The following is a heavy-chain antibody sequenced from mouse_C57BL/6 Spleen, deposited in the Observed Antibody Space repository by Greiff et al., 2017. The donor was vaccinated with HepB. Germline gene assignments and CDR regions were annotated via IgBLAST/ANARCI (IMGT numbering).Heavy chain of an antibody. V-gene: IGHV1-74*01. CDR3: AMDPLYGSSAY. D-gene: IGHD1-1*01. CDR1: GYTFTSYW. CDR2: IHPSDSDT. Sequence: QVQLQHSGAELVKPGASVKVSCKASGYTFTSYWMHWVKQRPGQGLEWIGRIHPSDSDTNYNQKFKGKATLTVDKSSSTAYMQLSSLTSEDSAVYYCAMDPLYGSSAYWGQGTLVTVSA. J-gene: IGHJ3*01.